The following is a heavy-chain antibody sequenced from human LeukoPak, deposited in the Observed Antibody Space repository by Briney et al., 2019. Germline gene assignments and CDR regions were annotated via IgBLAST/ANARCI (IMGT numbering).Heavy chain of an antibody. V-gene: IGHV3-74*01. CDR3: ARDLRTPSDTNIAIDY. CDR2: IKSDGSSA. CDR1: GFTFSSYW. Sequence: PGGSLRLSCAASGFTFSSYWMHWVRQAPGKWLVWVSRIKSDGSSASYADSVKGRFTISRDNAKNTLYLQMNSLRAEDTAVYYCARDLRTPSDTNIAIDYWGQGTLVTVSS. J-gene: IGHJ4*02. D-gene: IGHD4-23*01.